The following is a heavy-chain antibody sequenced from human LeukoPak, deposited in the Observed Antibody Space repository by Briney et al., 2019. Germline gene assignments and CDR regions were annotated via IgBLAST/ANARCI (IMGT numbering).Heavy chain of an antibody. D-gene: IGHD6-6*01. J-gene: IGHJ5*02. CDR2: IYLYGTT. CDR3: ARQRKIIAAPPRWFDP. Sequence: SETLSLTCSVSIGSISSSKWWSWVRQSPVKGLEWIGEIYLYGTTNYNPSFTSRVTMSVDRSRNQFSLKLSSVTAADTAVYYCARQRKIIAAPPRWFDPWGQGTLVTVSS. V-gene: IGHV4-4*02. CDR1: IGSISSSKW.